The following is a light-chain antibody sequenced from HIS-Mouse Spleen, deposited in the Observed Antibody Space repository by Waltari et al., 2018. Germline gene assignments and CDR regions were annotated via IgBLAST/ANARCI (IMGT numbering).Light chain of an antibody. V-gene: IGLV3-19*01. CDR3: NSRDSSGNHLV. Sequence: SSELTQAPAVSVALGQTVRIPCQGAGLRRHSASWYQHKPGHAPVRVISGKNNRPSGLPDRFSGSSSGNTASLTITGAQAEDEADYYCNSRDSSGNHLVFGGGTKLTVL. CDR1: GLRRHS. CDR2: GKN. J-gene: IGLJ2*01.